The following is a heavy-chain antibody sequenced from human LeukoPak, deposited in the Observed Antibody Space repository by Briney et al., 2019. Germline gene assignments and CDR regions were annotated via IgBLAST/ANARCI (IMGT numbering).Heavy chain of an antibody. J-gene: IGHJ4*02. Sequence: AGGSLRLSCAASGFTFSSYGMHWVRQAPGKRLEWVAVISYDGSNKYYAGSVKGRFTISRDNSKNTLYLQMNSLRAEDTAVYYCAKGTCSSASCHIDYWGQGTLVTVSS. CDR2: ISYDGSNK. V-gene: IGHV3-30*18. CDR1: GFTFSSYG. CDR3: AKGTCSSASCHIDY. D-gene: IGHD2-2*01.